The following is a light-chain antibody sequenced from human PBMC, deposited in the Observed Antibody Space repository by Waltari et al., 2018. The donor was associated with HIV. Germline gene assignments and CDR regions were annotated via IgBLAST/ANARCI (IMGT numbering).Light chain of an antibody. CDR3: QTWDSTSVL. V-gene: IGLV3-1*01. CDR2: EDT. J-gene: IGLJ2*01. Sequence: SYELTQPHSVSVSPGQTASITCSGDKLGDKYVSWYQQKPGKSPVLVIHEDTSRPSGIPERISGSNSGNTATLTISGAQATDEADYYCQTWDSTSVLFGGGTKLTVL. CDR1: KLGDKY.